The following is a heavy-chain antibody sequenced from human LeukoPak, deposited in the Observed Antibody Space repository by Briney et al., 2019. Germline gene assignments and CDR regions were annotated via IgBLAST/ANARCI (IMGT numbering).Heavy chain of an antibody. J-gene: IGHJ6*04. Sequence: GRSLRLSCAASGFTFSSYAMHWVRQAPGKGLEWVAVISYDGSNKYYADSVKGRFTISRDNSKNTLYLQMNSLRAEDTAVYYCARDLSDIVVVVAATPKDDYYYGTDVWGKGTTVTVSS. CDR2: ISYDGSNK. CDR3: ARDLSDIVVVVAATPKDDYYYGTDV. D-gene: IGHD2-15*01. CDR1: GFTFSSYA. V-gene: IGHV3-30*04.